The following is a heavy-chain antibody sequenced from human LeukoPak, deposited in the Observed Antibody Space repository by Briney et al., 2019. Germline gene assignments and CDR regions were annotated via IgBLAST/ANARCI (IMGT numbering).Heavy chain of an antibody. CDR1: GGSISSYY. CDR2: IYTSGST. Sequence: PSETLSLTCTVSGGSISSYYLTWIRQPAGKGLEWTERIYTSGSTNYNPSLRSRVTMSVDTSKNQFSLKLSSVTAADTAVYYCARAPFRVGEPYYYYYYMDVWGKGTTVTVSS. CDR3: ARAPFRVGEPYYYYYYMDV. D-gene: IGHD1-26*01. J-gene: IGHJ6*03. V-gene: IGHV4-4*07.